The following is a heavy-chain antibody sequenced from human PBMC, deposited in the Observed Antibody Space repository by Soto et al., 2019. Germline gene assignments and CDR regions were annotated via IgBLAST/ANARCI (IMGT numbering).Heavy chain of an antibody. D-gene: IGHD2-2*02. V-gene: IGHV4-34*01. Sequence: PSETLSLTCAVYGGSFSGYYWSWIRQPPGKGLEWIGEINHSGSTNYNPSLKSRVTISVDTSKNQFSLKLSSVTAADTAVYYCARVRGGYCSSTSCYTSSYYYYGMDVWGQGTTVTVS. CDR2: INHSGST. J-gene: IGHJ6*02. CDR1: GGSFSGYY. CDR3: ARVRGGYCSSTSCYTSSYYYYGMDV.